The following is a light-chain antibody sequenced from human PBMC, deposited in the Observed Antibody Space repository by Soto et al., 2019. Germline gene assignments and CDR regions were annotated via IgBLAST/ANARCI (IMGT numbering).Light chain of an antibody. Sequence: EIVMTQSPATLSVSPGERAPLSCRASQSVSSNLAWYQQKPGQAPRVLIYGAFTRATGIPARFSGSGSGTEFTLTISSLQSEDFAVYYCQQYNNWPRTFGQGTKVDIK. V-gene: IGKV3-15*01. J-gene: IGKJ1*01. CDR3: QQYNNWPRT. CDR1: QSVSSN. CDR2: GAF.